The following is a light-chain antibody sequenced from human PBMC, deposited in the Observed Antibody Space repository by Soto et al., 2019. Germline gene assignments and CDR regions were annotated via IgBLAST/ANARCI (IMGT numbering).Light chain of an antibody. V-gene: IGLV1-47*01. CDR3: AALDDSLSGYV. CDR2: RNN. J-gene: IGLJ1*01. Sequence: QSVLTQPPSASGTPGQRVTISCSGSSSKIGSNYVYWYQQLPGTAPKLLIYRNNQRPSGFPDRFSGSKSGTSASLAISGLRSEDEAEYYCAALDDSLSGYVFGTGTKLTVL. CDR1: SSKIGSNY.